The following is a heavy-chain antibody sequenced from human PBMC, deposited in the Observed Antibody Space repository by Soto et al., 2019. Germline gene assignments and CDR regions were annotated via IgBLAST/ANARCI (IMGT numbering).Heavy chain of an antibody. Sequence: QVQLVESGGGGVQPGRSLRLSCAASGFTFSSYGMHWVSQAPGKGLAGVAFIWHDGGNKFYAESVKGRFTISRDNSKNTLYLQMNSLSAEDTAMYYCARDGDVNTGFGKDYWGQGTLVTVSS. J-gene: IGHJ4*02. CDR2: IWHDGGNK. D-gene: IGHD3-16*01. V-gene: IGHV3-33*01. CDR1: GFTFSSYG. CDR3: ARDGDVNTGFGKDY.